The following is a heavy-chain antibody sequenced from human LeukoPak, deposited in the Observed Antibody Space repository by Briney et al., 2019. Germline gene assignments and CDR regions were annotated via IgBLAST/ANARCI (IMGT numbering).Heavy chain of an antibody. Sequence: GGSLRLSCAAPGFTFSSYGMHWVRQAPGKGLEWVAVIWYDGSNKNYADSVKGRFTISRDNSKNTLYLQMNSLRAEDTAVYYCAKDPTHIVVVTAFDYWGQGTLVTVSS. J-gene: IGHJ4*02. CDR2: IWYDGSNK. CDR3: AKDPTHIVVVTAFDY. CDR1: GFTFSSYG. D-gene: IGHD2-21*02. V-gene: IGHV3-33*06.